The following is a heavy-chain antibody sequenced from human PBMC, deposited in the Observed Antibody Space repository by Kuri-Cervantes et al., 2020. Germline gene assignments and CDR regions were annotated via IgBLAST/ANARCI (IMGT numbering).Heavy chain of an antibody. CDR2: ISSSGSTI. Sequence: LSLTCAASGFTFSDYYMSWIRQAPGKGLEWVSYISSSGSTIYYADSVKGRFTISRDNAKNSLYLQMNSLRAEDTAVYYCARLGDYVWGSYRGFDYWGQGTLVTVSS. J-gene: IGHJ4*02. V-gene: IGHV3-11*01. CDR1: GFTFSDYY. CDR3: ARLGDYVWGSYRGFDY. D-gene: IGHD3-16*02.